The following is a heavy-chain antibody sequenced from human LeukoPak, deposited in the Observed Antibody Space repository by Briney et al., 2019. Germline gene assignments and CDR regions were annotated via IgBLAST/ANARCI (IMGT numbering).Heavy chain of an antibody. CDR2: ISGSGGST. CDR3: AKSASYYYYYMDV. CDR1: GFTFSSYG. V-gene: IGHV3-23*01. Sequence: PGGSLRLSCAASGFTFSSYGMHWVRQAPGKGLEWVSAISGSGGSTYYADSVKGRFTISRDNSKNTLYLQMNSLRAEDTAVYYCAKSASYYYYYMDVWGKGTTVTISS. J-gene: IGHJ6*03.